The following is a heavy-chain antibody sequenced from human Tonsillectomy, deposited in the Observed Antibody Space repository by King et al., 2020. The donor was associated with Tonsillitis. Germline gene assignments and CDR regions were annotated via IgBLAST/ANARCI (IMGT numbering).Heavy chain of an antibody. CDR1: GYSFTSYW. J-gene: IGHJ3*02. V-gene: IGHV5-10-1*03. Sequence: VQLVESGAEVKKPGESLRISCKGSGYSFTSYWITWVRQMPGKGLDWMGRIDTSDSYTNYSPSFQGHVTITANKSISTAYLQWSSLRASDTAMYYCARHRTALGAFDIWGQGTMVTVSS. CDR3: ARHRTALGAFDI. D-gene: IGHD7-27*01. CDR2: IDTSDSYT.